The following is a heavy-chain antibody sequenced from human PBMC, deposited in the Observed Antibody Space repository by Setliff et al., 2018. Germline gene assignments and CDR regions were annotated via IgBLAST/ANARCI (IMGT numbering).Heavy chain of an antibody. CDR2: INHSGTT. CDR3: ARGSRIAGRAIDY. CDR1: GGSFSGYY. Sequence: SETLSLTCAVYGGSFSGYYWSWIRQPPGKGLEWIGEINHSGTTNYNPPLKSRVTISVDTSKNQFSLKLSSVTAADTAFYYCARGSRIAGRAIDYWGQGTLVTVSS. J-gene: IGHJ4*02. V-gene: IGHV4-34*01. D-gene: IGHD6-6*01.